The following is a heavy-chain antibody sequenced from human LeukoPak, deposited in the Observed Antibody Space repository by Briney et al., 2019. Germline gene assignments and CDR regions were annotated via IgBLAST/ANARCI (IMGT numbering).Heavy chain of an antibody. CDR1: GFSFSSYE. Sequence: GGSLRLSCAASGFSFSSYEMNWVRQAPGKGLEWVSYISSTGSTISYADSVKGRFTISRDNAKNSLYLQMNSLRAEDTAVYYCARGTSSGWYIDYWGQGALVTVSS. CDR2: ISSTGSTI. CDR3: ARGTSSGWYIDY. D-gene: IGHD6-19*01. V-gene: IGHV3-48*03. J-gene: IGHJ4*02.